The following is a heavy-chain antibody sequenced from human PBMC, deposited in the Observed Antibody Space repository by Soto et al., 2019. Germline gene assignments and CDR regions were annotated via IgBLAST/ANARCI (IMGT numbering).Heavy chain of an antibody. J-gene: IGHJ4*02. CDR3: ASEGAVTTN. D-gene: IGHD4-17*01. CDR1: GFTFSSYG. V-gene: IGHV3-33*01. Sequence: QVQLVESGGGVVQPGRSLRLSCAASGFTFSSYGMHWVRQAPGKGLEWVAVIWYDGSNKYYADSVKGRFTISRDNSKNTLYLQMNSLRAEDTAVYYCASEGAVTTNWGQGTLVTVSS. CDR2: IWYDGSNK.